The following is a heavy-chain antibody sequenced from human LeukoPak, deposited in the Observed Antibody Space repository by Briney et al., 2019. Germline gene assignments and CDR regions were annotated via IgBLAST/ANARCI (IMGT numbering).Heavy chain of an antibody. CDR1: GGSISSYY. CDR3: ARNVKYYYESRGYYYYWYFDL. Sequence: PSETLSLTCTVSGGSISSYYWSWIRQPPGKGLEWIGYIYYSGSTNYNPSLKSRVTISVDTSKNQFSLKLSSVTAADTAVYYCARNVKYYYESRGYYYYWYFDLWGRGTLVTVSS. J-gene: IGHJ2*01. D-gene: IGHD3-22*01. CDR2: IYYSGST. V-gene: IGHV4-59*01.